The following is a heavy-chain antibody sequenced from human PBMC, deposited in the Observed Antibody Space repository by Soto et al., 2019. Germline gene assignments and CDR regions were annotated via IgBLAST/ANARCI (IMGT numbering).Heavy chain of an antibody. CDR3: ARDEEMATILPPYYYYGMDV. V-gene: IGHV1-69*04. Sequence: SVKVSCKASGGSFSSYTISLVRQAPGQGLEWMGRIIPILGIANYAQKFQGRVTITADKSTSTAYMELSSLRSEDTAVYYCARDEEMATILPPYYYYGMDVWGQGTTVTVSS. D-gene: IGHD5-12*01. CDR1: GGSFSSYT. CDR2: IIPILGIA. J-gene: IGHJ6*02.